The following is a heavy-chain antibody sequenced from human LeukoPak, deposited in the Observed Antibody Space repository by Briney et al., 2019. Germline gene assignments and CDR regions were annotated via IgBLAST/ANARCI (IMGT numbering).Heavy chain of an antibody. CDR1: GFTFSSYW. Sequence: GGSLRLSCAASGFTFSSYWMHWVRQAPGKGLVWVSRINSDGSSTSYADSVKGRFTISRDNAKNTLYLQMNSLRAEDTALYYCARLRGYDFWSGFEYWGQGTLVTVSS. CDR3: ARLRGYDFWSGFEY. D-gene: IGHD3-3*01. V-gene: IGHV3-74*01. J-gene: IGHJ4*02. CDR2: INSDGSST.